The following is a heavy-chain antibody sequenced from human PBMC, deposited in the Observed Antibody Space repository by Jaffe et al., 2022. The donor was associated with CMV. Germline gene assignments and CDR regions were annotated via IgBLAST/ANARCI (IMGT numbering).Heavy chain of an antibody. CDR3: AGGPGYYYDSSGYSYYFDY. J-gene: IGHJ4*02. CDR1: GGSISSYY. Sequence: QVQLQESGPGLVKPSETLSLTCTVSGGSISSYYWSWIRQPPGKGLEWIGYIYYSGSTNYNPSLKSRVTISVDTSKNQFSLKLSSVTAADTAVYYCAGGPGYYYDSSGYSYYFDYWGQGTLVTVSS. CDR2: IYYSGST. D-gene: IGHD3-22*01. V-gene: IGHV4-59*01.